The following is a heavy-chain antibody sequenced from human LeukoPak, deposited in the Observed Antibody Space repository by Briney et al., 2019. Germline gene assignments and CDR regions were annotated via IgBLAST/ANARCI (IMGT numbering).Heavy chain of an antibody. CDR2: IIPIFGTA. CDR1: GGTFSSYA. J-gene: IGHJ6*03. Sequence: ASVKVSCKASGGTFSSYAISWVRQAPGQGLEWMGGIIPIFGTANYAQKFQSRVTITADKSTSTAYMELNSLRSEDTAVYYCARGGAYNYYGSGSYYAPYYYYMDVWGKGTTVTVSS. CDR3: ARGGAYNYYGSGSYYAPYYYYMDV. V-gene: IGHV1-69*06. D-gene: IGHD3-10*01.